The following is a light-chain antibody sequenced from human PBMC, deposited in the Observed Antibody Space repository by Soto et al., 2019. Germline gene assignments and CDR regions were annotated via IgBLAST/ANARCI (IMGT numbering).Light chain of an antibody. CDR1: QSVSSY. Sequence: EIVLTQSPATLSRSPGERVTLSCRASQSVSSYLAWYQQKPGQAPRLLIYDASNRATGIPARFSGSGSGTDFTLTISSLEPEDFAVYYCQQRSNCPLTFGGGTKVEIK. CDR2: DAS. J-gene: IGKJ4*01. V-gene: IGKV3-11*01. CDR3: QQRSNCPLT.